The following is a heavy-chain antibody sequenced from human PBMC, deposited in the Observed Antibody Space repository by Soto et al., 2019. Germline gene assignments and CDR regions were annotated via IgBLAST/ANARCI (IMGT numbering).Heavy chain of an antibody. Sequence: QVQLQESGPGLVRPSGTVSLTCAVSGLSIASVNWWGWVRQPPGKGLEWIGEIHHSGSTNYNPSLKSRVTMSVVPSKDLFSLTLNSVTAADTAFYYCARDQGSHPGDWGQGTLVSVSS. CDR1: GLSIASVNW. D-gene: IGHD6-13*01. CDR3: ARDQGSHPGD. CDR2: IHHSGST. J-gene: IGHJ4*02. V-gene: IGHV4-4*02.